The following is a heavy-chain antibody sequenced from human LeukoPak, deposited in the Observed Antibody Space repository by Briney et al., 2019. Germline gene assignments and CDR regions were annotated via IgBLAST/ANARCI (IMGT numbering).Heavy chain of an antibody. D-gene: IGHD3-22*01. CDR2: IISNGGST. CDR3: AISLTYYYDSSGYYYPDLFDY. Sequence: GGSLRLSCAASGVTSSSYAMHWVRQAPGKGLEYVSAIISNGGSTYYANSVKGRFTISRDNSKNTLYLQMGSLRAEDMAVYYCAISLTYYYDSSGYYYPDLFDYWGQGTLVTVSS. V-gene: IGHV3-64*01. J-gene: IGHJ4*02. CDR1: GVTSSSYA.